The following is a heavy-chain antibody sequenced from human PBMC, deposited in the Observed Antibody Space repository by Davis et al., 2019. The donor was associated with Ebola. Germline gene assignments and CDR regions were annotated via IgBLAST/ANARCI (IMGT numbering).Heavy chain of an antibody. J-gene: IGHJ4*02. Sequence: GESLKISCAASGFTFSNYAMNWFRQAPGKGLEWVSTLSGSGGSTYYADSVKGRFTVSRDNSKNTLYLQMNSLRAEDTAVYYCARGGSSWGLFDYWGQGTLVTVSS. CDR3: ARGGSSWGLFDY. V-gene: IGHV3-23*01. CDR2: LSGSGGST. D-gene: IGHD6-13*01. CDR1: GFTFSNYA.